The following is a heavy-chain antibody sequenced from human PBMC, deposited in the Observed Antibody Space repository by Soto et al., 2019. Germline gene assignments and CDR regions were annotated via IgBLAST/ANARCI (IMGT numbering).Heavy chain of an antibody. Sequence: VGSLRLSCAASGFTFISYAMSCFLQSAVKGLECVSTISGSGGTTYYADSVKGRFTISRDNSKNTLYLQMNSLRAEDTAVYYCAKVRSTTIFDVVSLFDYWGQGTLVTVSS. V-gene: IGHV3-23*01. CDR2: ISGSGGTT. J-gene: IGHJ4*02. D-gene: IGHD3-3*01. CDR3: AKVRSTTIFDVVSLFDY. CDR1: GFTFISYA.